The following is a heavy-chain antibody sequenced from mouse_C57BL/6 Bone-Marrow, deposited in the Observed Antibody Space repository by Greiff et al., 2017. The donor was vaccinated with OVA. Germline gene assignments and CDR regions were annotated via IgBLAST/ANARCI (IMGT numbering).Heavy chain of an antibody. CDR3: ARTLLPVFDY. V-gene: IGHV5-4*01. D-gene: IGHD1-1*01. CDR2: ISDGGSYT. J-gene: IGHJ2*01. Sequence: EVQGVESGGGLVKPGGSLKLSCAASGFTFSSYAMSWVRQTPEKRLEWVATISDGGSYTYYPDNVKGQFTISRDKAKNNLYLQMNHLKSEDTAMYYCARTLLPVFDYWGQGTTLTVSS. CDR1: GFTFSSYA.